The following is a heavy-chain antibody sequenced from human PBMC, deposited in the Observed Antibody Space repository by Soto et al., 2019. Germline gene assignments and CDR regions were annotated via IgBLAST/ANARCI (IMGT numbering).Heavy chain of an antibody. D-gene: IGHD2-15*01. J-gene: IGHJ6*03. V-gene: IGHV4-59*08. Sequence: QVQLQESGPGLVKPSETLSLTCTVSGGSISSYYWSWIRQPPGKGLEGIGYIYYIGITNYNPPLKSRVTISVDTSKNQFSLKLSSVTAADTAVYYCARHGLCSGGSCYTIYYYYYYMDVWGKGTTVTVSS. CDR1: GGSISSYY. CDR2: IYYIGIT. CDR3: ARHGLCSGGSCYTIYYYYYYMDV.